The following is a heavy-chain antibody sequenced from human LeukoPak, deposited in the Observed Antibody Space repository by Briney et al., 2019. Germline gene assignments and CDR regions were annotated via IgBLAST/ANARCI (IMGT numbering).Heavy chain of an antibody. CDR3: ARVGYCSGGSCSNYFDY. Sequence: GASVKVSCKASGGTFSSYDISWVRQAPGQGLEWMGGIIPIFGTANYAQKFQGRVTITADESTSTAYMELSSLRSEDTAVYYCARVGYCSGGSCSNYFDYWGQGTLVTVSS. CDR2: IIPIFGTA. V-gene: IGHV1-69*13. D-gene: IGHD2-15*01. CDR1: GGTFSSYD. J-gene: IGHJ4*02.